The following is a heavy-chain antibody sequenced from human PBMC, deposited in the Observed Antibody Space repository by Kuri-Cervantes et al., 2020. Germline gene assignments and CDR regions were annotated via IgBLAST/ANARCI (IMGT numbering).Heavy chain of an antibody. D-gene: IGHD6-13*01. V-gene: IGHV3-9*01. CDR1: GFTVSSNY. J-gene: IGHJ6*02. CDR3: AKDIGPGAAAQEDYYYYGMDV. Sequence: SLKISCAASGFTVSSNYMSWVRQAPGKGLEWVSGISWNSGSIGYADSVKGRFTISRDNAKNSLYLQMNSLRAEDTALYYCAKDIGPGAAAQEDYYYYGMDVWGQGTTVTVSS. CDR2: ISWNSGSI.